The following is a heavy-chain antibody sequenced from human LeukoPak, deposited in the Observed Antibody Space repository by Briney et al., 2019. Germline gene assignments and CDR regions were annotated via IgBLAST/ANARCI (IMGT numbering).Heavy chain of an antibody. J-gene: IGHJ4*02. CDR2: ISWNSGSI. Sequence: LRLSCAASGFTFDDYAMHWVRQAPGKGLEWVSGISWNSGSIGYADSVKGRLTISRDNAKNSLYLQMNSLRAEDTALYYCAKGGYSSSWYLYYFDYWGQGTLVTVSS. CDR3: AKGGYSSSWYLYYFDY. V-gene: IGHV3-9*01. D-gene: IGHD6-13*01. CDR1: GFTFDDYA.